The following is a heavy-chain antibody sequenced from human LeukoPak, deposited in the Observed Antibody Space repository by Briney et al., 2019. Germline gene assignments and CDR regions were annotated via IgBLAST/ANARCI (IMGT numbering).Heavy chain of an antibody. J-gene: IGHJ4*02. CDR2: INLGDSDT. D-gene: IGHD4-23*01. Sequence: GESLKISCEVSGHRFTNHWIGWVRQMPGKGLEWMGIINLGDSDTRYSPSFQGQVAISADKSISTAYLQWSSLKASDTAMYYCARRYGGNSAGLDYWGQGTLVTVSS. CDR3: ARRYGGNSAGLDY. V-gene: IGHV5-51*01. CDR1: GHRFTNHW.